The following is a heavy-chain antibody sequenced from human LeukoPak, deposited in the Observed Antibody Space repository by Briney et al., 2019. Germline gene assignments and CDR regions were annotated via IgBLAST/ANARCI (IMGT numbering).Heavy chain of an antibody. Sequence: GGSLRLSCAASGFTFSSYAMSWIRQAPGKGLEWVSYISSSGSTIYYADSVKGRFTISRDNAKNSLYLQMNSLRAEDTAVYYCAREGIVVATLLDYYYYYMDVWGKGTTVTVSS. J-gene: IGHJ6*03. D-gene: IGHD3-22*01. CDR3: AREGIVVATLLDYYYYYMDV. V-gene: IGHV3-11*04. CDR2: ISSSGSTI. CDR1: GFTFSSYA.